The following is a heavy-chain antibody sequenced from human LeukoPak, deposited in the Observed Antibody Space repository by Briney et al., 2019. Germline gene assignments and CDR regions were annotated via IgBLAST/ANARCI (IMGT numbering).Heavy chain of an antibody. J-gene: IGHJ4*02. CDR3: ARVPDDYDFWSGYTQYYFDY. CDR2: IYYSGSP. D-gene: IGHD3-3*01. Sequence: SETLSLTCTVAGGSISSSSYYWGWIRQPPGTGLEWIGSIYYSGSPYYNPSLKRRVTISVATSKNQFSLKLSSVTAADTAVYYCARVPDDYDFWSGYTQYYFDYWGQGTLVTVSS. CDR1: GGSISSSSYY. V-gene: IGHV4-39*07.